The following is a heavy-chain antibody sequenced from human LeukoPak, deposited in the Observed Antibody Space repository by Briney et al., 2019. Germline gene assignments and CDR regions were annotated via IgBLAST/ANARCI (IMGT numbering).Heavy chain of an antibody. D-gene: IGHD3-9*01. CDR2: INHSGST. CDR3: ARGGYFAGLDY. J-gene: IGHJ4*02. Sequence: SETLSLTYAVYGGSFSGYYWSWIRQPPGKGLEWIGEINHSGSTNYNPSLKSRVTISVDTSKNQFSLKLSSVTAADTAVYYCARGGYFAGLDYWGQGTLVTVSS. V-gene: IGHV4-34*01. CDR1: GGSFSGYY.